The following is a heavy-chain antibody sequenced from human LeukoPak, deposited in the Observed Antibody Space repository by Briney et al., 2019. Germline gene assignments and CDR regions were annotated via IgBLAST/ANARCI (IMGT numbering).Heavy chain of an antibody. CDR2: ISYDGSNK. CDR3: AKDLILYYDFWSGYSAKPWDGTGYGMDV. Sequence: GRSLRLSCAASGFTFSSYGMHWVRQAPGKGLEWVALISYDGSNKYYADSVKGRFTISRDNSKNTLYLQMNSLRAEDTAVYYCAKDLILYYDFWSGYSAKPWDGTGYGMDVWGQGTTVTVSS. D-gene: IGHD3-3*01. V-gene: IGHV3-30*18. CDR1: GFTFSSYG. J-gene: IGHJ6*01.